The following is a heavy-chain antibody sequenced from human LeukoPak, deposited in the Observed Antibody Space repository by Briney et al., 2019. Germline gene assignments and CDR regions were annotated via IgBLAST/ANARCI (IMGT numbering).Heavy chain of an antibody. CDR1: GGTFSSCA. CDR2: IIPIFGTA. Sequence: GASVKVSCKASGGTFSSCAISWVRQAPGQGLEWMGGIIPIFGTANYAQKFQGRVTITADESTSTAYMELSSLRSEDTAVYYCARDVRIAAAGTEGSGFDYWGQGTLVTVSS. CDR3: ARDVRIAAAGTEGSGFDY. D-gene: IGHD6-13*01. V-gene: IGHV1-69*01. J-gene: IGHJ4*02.